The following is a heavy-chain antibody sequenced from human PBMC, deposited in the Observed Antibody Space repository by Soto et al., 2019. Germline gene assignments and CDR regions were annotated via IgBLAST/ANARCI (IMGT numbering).Heavy chain of an antibody. Sequence: SETLSLTCAVYGGSFSGYYWSWIRQPPGKGLEWIGEINHSGSTNYNPSLKSRVTISVDTSKNQFSLKLSSVTAAGTAVYYCARGRITIFGVVINRNWFDPWGQGTLVTVSS. CDR3: ARGRITIFGVVINRNWFDP. J-gene: IGHJ5*02. D-gene: IGHD3-3*01. V-gene: IGHV4-34*01. CDR2: INHSGST. CDR1: GGSFSGYY.